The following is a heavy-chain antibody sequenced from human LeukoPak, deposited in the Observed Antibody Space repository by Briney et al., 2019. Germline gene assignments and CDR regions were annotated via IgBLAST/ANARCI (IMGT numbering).Heavy chain of an antibody. CDR3: ASRSINWYRGNNRFDP. CDR1: GFTFSDYS. CDR2: ITSDSKTA. V-gene: IGHV3-48*01. Sequence: SGGSLRLSCAASGFTFSDYSMNWVRQAPGKGLECLSYITSDSKTAWYTDSVKGRFTTSRDNAKNSLYLQMNSLRVEDTAVYYCASRSINWYRGNNRFDPWGQGTLVTVSS. D-gene: IGHD6-13*01. J-gene: IGHJ5*02.